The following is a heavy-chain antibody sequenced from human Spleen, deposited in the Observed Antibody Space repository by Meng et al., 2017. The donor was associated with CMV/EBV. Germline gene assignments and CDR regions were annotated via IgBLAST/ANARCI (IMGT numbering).Heavy chain of an antibody. CDR3: AREGGKGDYRDYRMYYGMDV. CDR2: IYYSGNT. CDR1: GNSIRSSSYY. D-gene: IGHD4-11*01. V-gene: IGHV4-39*07. J-gene: IGHJ6*02. Sequence: GSLRLSCTLSGNSIRSSSYYWGWIRQSPGKGLEWIGSIYYSGNTYYNPSLKRPVTISLDTSKNQFSLRLTSVTAADTAVYYCAREGGKGDYRDYRMYYGMDVWGQGTTVTVSS.